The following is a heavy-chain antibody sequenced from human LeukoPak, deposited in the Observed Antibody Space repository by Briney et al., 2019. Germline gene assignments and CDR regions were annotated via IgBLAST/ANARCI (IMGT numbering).Heavy chain of an antibody. D-gene: IGHD2-21*02. CDR3: VRGDFTLDY. V-gene: IGHV3-74*01. CDR2: IKDDASIR. CDR1: GFTISGFW. Sequence: GGSLRLSCTASGFTISGFWMHWVRQAPGNGLVWVSRIKDDASIRDYAASVKGRFTISRDNAKNTLYLQIDSLRADDTAVYYCVRGDFTLDYWGQGTLVTVSS. J-gene: IGHJ4*02.